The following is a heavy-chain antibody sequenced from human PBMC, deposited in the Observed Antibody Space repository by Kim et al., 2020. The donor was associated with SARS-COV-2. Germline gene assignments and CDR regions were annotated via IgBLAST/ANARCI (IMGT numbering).Heavy chain of an antibody. CDR3: ARSAIRRIAAAGTGDFDY. V-gene: IGHV4-4*02. D-gene: IGHD6-13*01. Sequence: KSRVNISVDKSKNQFSLKLSSVTAADTAVYYCARSAIRRIAAAGTGDFDYWGQGTLVTVSS. J-gene: IGHJ4*02.